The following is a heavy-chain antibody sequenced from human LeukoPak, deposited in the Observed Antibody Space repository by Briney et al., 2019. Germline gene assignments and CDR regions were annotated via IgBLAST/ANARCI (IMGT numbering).Heavy chain of an antibody. CDR3: ARDQDGHLAY. V-gene: IGHV3-53*01. CDR2: IYSGGST. Sequence: PGRSLRLSCAASGFTVSSNYMSSVRQAPGKGLEWVSVIYSGGSTYYADSVKGRFTISRDNSKNTLYLQMNSLRAEDTAVYYCARDQDGHLAYWGQGTLVTVSS. CDR1: GFTVSSNY. J-gene: IGHJ4*02.